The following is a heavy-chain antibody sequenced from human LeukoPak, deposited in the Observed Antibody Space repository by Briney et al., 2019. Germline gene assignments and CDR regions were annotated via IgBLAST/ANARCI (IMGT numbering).Heavy chain of an antibody. J-gene: IGHJ4*02. Sequence: SETLSLTCTVSGGSISSSSYYWGWIRQPPGKGLEWIGSIYYSGSTYYNPSLKSRVTISVDASKNQFSLKLSSVTAADTAVYYCARVGRYNWNDDSRDYFDYWGQGTLVTVSS. CDR3: ARVGRYNWNDDSRDYFDY. CDR2: IYYSGST. D-gene: IGHD1-1*01. CDR1: GGSISSSSYY. V-gene: IGHV4-39*07.